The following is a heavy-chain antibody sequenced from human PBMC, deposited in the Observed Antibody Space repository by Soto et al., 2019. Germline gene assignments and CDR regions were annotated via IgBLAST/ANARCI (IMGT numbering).Heavy chain of an antibody. J-gene: IGHJ4*02. Sequence: SGGSLRLSCAASGFTFDDYAMHWVRQAPGKGLEWVSGISWNSGSIGYADSVKGRFTISRDNAKNSLYLQMNSLRAEDTALYYCAKGSGYSYGPSGYFDYWGQGTLVTVSS. CDR2: ISWNSGSI. CDR1: GFTFDDYA. CDR3: AKGSGYSYGPSGYFDY. D-gene: IGHD5-18*01. V-gene: IGHV3-9*01.